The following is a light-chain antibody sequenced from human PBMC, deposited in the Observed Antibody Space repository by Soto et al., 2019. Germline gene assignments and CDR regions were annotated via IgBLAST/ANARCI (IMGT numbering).Light chain of an antibody. Sequence: EIVLTQSPATLSLSPGERGTLSCRASQSVTSYLAWYQQKPGQAPRLLIYDASNRATGIPARFSGSGSGTDFTITISSLEPEDFAVYYCQQRSNWSLTFGGGTKVEIK. CDR2: DAS. CDR1: QSVTSY. V-gene: IGKV3-11*01. J-gene: IGKJ4*01. CDR3: QQRSNWSLT.